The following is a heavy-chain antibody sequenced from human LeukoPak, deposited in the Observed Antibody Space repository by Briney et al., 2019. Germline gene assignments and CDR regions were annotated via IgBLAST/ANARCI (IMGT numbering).Heavy chain of an antibody. J-gene: IGHJ4*02. D-gene: IGHD5-18*01. CDR2: INHSGST. CDR3: ASGAPDTAMTYFYY. CDR1: GGSFSGYY. Sequence: SETLSLTCAVYGGSFSGYYWSWIRQPPGKGLEWIGEINHSGSTNYNPSLKSGVTISVETSKNQFSLKQSSMTAADTAVYYCASGAPDTAMTYFYYWGQGTLFTVSS. V-gene: IGHV4-34*01.